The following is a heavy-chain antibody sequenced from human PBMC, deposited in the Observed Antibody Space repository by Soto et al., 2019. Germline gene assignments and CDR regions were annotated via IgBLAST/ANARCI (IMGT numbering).Heavy chain of an antibody. Sequence: QVQLVQSGAEVKKPGASVKVSCTASGYTFTSYGISWVRQAPGQGLEWMGWINPYNGNTNYAHKLQGRVTMTTDTSTNTAYMELRSLRSYDTAVYYCARDWFGIDYWGQGTLVTVSS. CDR1: GYTFTSYG. CDR3: ARDWFGIDY. V-gene: IGHV1-18*01. CDR2: INPYNGNT. J-gene: IGHJ4*02. D-gene: IGHD3-16*01.